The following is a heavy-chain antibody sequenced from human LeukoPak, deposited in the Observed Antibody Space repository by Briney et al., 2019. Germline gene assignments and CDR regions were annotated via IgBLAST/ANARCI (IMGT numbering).Heavy chain of an antibody. CDR1: GFTFDDYA. D-gene: IGHD1-1*01. J-gene: IGHJ4*02. CDR2: ISWNSGSI. Sequence: GGSLRLSCAASGFTFDDYAMHWVRQAPGKGLEWVSGISWNSGSIGYADSVKGRFTISRDNAKNSLYLQMNSLRAEDTAVYYCARTMSLVNYFDYWGQGTLVTVSS. CDR3: ARTMSLVNYFDY. V-gene: IGHV3-9*01.